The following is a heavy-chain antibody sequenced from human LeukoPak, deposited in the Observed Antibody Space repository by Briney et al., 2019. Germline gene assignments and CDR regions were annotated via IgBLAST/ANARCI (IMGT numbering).Heavy chain of an antibody. V-gene: IGHV1-46*01. CDR3: ARDQEGFGY. CDR1: GYTFTINY. J-gene: IGHJ4*02. Sequence: ASVTVSCTASGYTFTINYIHWVRQAPGQGLEWIGMIYPRDGSTSYAQKFQGRVTVTRDTSTSTVHMELSGLRSEDTAVYYCARDQEGFGYWGQGTLVTVSS. CDR2: IYPRDGST.